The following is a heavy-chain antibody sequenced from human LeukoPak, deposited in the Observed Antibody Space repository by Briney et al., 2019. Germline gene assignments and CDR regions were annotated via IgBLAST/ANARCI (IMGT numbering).Heavy chain of an antibody. Sequence: GGSLRLSCAASGFTFSSYSMNWVRQAPGKGLVWVSRINTDGRTTTYADSVKGRFTISRDNAKNTLYLQMNTLRAEDTAVYYCAKDPSLYYYDSSGYDYWGQGTLVTVSS. V-gene: IGHV3-74*01. CDR3: AKDPSLYYYDSSGYDY. J-gene: IGHJ4*02. CDR1: GFTFSSYS. CDR2: INTDGRTT. D-gene: IGHD3-22*01.